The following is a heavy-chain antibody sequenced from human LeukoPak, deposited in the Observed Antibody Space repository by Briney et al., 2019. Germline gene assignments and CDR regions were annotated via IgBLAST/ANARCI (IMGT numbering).Heavy chain of an antibody. Sequence: SETLSLTCTVSGGSISSYYWSWIRQPPGKGLEWIGYIYYSGSTNYNPSLKSRVTISVDTSKNQFSLKLSSVTAADTAVDYCARDLYSSGWRLAPFGYWGQGTLVTVSS. CDR2: IYYSGST. V-gene: IGHV4-59*01. D-gene: IGHD6-19*01. J-gene: IGHJ4*02. CDR3: ARDLYSSGWRLAPFGY. CDR1: GGSISSYY.